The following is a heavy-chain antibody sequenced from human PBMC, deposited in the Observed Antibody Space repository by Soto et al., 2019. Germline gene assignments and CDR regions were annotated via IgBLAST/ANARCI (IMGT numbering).Heavy chain of an antibody. Sequence: EVQLVESGGGLVQPGGSLRLSCAASGFSFSSKWMHWVRHAPGKGLVWVSRINTDGSSTSHADFVKGRFTISRDNAKNTLYLQMTSLRTEDTAVYDCAREDFGVFSVAYFDYWGQGTLVTVSS. D-gene: IGHD3-3*01. CDR1: GFSFSSKW. CDR2: INTDGSST. J-gene: IGHJ4*02. V-gene: IGHV3-74*01. CDR3: AREDFGVFSVAYFDY.